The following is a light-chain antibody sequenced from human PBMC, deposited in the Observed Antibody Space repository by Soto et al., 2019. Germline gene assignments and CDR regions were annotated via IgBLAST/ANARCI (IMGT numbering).Light chain of an antibody. CDR2: EVS. J-gene: IGLJ1*01. Sequence: QAPLPKPPSATGSPGQSVTISCTGTSSDVGGYNYVSWYQQHPGKAPKLMIYEVSKRPSGVPDRFSGSKSGNTASLTVSGLQAEDEADYYCSSYAGSNYYVFGTGTRFTVL. CDR1: SSDVGGYNY. CDR3: SSYAGSNYYV. V-gene: IGLV2-8*01.